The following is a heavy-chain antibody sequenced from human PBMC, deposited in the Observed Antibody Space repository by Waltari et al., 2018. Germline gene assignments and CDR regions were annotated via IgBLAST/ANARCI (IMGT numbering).Heavy chain of an antibody. J-gene: IGHJ4*02. V-gene: IGHV3-21*01. CDR2: ISSSSSYI. D-gene: IGHD5-18*01. Sequence: EVQLVESGGGLVKPGGSLRLSCAASGFTFSSYSMNWVRQAPGKGLEWVSSISSSSSYIYYADSVKGRFTISRDNAKNSLYLQMNSLRAEDTAVYYCARVGLVAAPDTAMAVFDYWGQGTLVTVSS. CDR3: ARVGLVAAPDTAMAVFDY. CDR1: GFTFSSYS.